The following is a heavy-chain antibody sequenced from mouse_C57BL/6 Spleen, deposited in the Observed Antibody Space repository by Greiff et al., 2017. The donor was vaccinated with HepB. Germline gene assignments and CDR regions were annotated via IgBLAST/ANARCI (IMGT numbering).Heavy chain of an antibody. CDR3: AGPMITPYYYAMDY. CDR1: GFTFSDYG. CDR2: ISSGSSTI. D-gene: IGHD2-4*01. J-gene: IGHJ4*01. V-gene: IGHV5-17*01. Sequence: EVQLVESGGGLVKPGGSLKLSCAASGFTFSDYGMHWVRQAPEKGLEWVAYISSGSSTIYYADTVKGRFTISRDNAKNTLYLQMTSLRSEDTAMYYCAGPMITPYYYAMDYWGQGTSVTVSS.